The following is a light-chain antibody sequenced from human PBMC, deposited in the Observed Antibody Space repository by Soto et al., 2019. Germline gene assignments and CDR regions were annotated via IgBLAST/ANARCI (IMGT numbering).Light chain of an antibody. CDR3: QQYGSSPRT. CDR2: GAS. Sequence: EIVMTQSPATLSVSPGERATLSCRASQSVSSNLAWYQQKPGQAPRLLIYGASSRATGIPDRFSGSGSGTDFTLTISRPEPEDFAVYYCQQYGSSPRTFGQGTKVDIK. CDR1: QSVSSN. J-gene: IGKJ1*01. V-gene: IGKV3-20*01.